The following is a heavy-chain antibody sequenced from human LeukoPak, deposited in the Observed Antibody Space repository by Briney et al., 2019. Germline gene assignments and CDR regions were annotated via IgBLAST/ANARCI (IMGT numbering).Heavy chain of an antibody. CDR3: AKNLIRGATNWFDP. CDR2: ISGSTGGT. D-gene: IGHD3-10*01. Sequence: GGSLRLSCEVSGFTLRSYAMSWVRQAPGKGLEWVSVISGSTGGTHFADSVKGRFTISRDNSKNTLYLQMSSLRAEDTAVYYCAKNLIRGATNWFDPWGQGTPVTVSS. CDR1: GFTLRSYA. J-gene: IGHJ5*02. V-gene: IGHV3-23*01.